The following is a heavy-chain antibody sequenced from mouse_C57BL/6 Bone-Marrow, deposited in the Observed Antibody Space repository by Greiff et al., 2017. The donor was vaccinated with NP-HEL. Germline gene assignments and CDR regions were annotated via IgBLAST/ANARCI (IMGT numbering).Heavy chain of an antibody. CDR3: ARKVWYYFDY. CDR2: IWWDDDK. Sequence: QVTLKESGPGILQPSQTLSLTCSFSGFSLSTFGMGVGWLRPPSGMGLEWLAHIWWDDDKYYNPALKSRLTISKDTSKNQVFLKIANVDTADTATYYCARKVWYYFDYWGQGTTLTVSS. CDR1: GFSLSTFGMG. D-gene: IGHD2-10*02. J-gene: IGHJ2*01. V-gene: IGHV8-8*01.